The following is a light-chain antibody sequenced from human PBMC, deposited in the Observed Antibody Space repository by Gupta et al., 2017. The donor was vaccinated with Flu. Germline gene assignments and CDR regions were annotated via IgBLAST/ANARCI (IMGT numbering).Light chain of an antibody. CDR2: EVS. V-gene: IGLV2-14*01. CDR1: SSDVGGYNN. J-gene: IGLJ1*01. CDR3: SSYTSSSTLYV. Sequence: QSALPQSASVSVSPGQSITISCTGTSSDVGGYNNVSWYQQHPGKAPKLMIYEVSNRPSGVSNRFSGSKSDNTASLTISGLQAEDEADYYCSSYTSSSTLYVFGTGTKVTVL.